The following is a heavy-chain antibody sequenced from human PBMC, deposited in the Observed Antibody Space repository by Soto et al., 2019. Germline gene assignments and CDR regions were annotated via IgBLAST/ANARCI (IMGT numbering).Heavy chain of an antibody. CDR1: GFTFSSYA. Sequence: EVQLLESGGGLVQPGGPLRLSCAASGFTFSSYAMNWVRQAPGKGLEWVSLISGSGGDTYYADSVKGRFTVSRDNSKTTLYIQMNSLRAEDTAVYYCAKEARWRLALEYWGQGTLVTVSS. D-gene: IGHD6-19*01. CDR3: AKEARWRLALEY. V-gene: IGHV3-23*01. J-gene: IGHJ4*02. CDR2: ISGSGGDT.